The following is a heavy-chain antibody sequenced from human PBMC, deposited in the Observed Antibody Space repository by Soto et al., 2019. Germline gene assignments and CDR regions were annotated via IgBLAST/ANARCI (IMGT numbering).Heavy chain of an antibody. Sequence: ASVKVYCKVSGYTLTELSMHWVRQAPGKVLEWMGGFDPEDGETIYAQKFQGRVTMTEDTSTDTAYMELSSLRSEDTAVYYCATWGSTSIFIVYGMDVWGQGTTVTVSS. D-gene: IGHD2-2*01. J-gene: IGHJ6*02. CDR3: ATWGSTSIFIVYGMDV. CDR1: GYTLTELS. V-gene: IGHV1-24*01. CDR2: FDPEDGET.